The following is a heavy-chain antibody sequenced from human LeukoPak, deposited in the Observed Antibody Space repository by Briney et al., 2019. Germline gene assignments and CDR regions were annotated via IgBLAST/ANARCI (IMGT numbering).Heavy chain of an antibody. CDR1: GFSFSSYS. D-gene: IGHD2-15*01. Sequence: GGSLRLSCAASGFSFSSYSMNWVRQAPGKGLECVSSFSGSDGSTYYADSVQGRFTISRDNSKNTVYLQMNSLRTEDTSVYYCAKERSASGGSCFLCFDDWGQGTLVTVSS. CDR2: FSGSDGST. V-gene: IGHV3-23*01. J-gene: IGHJ4*02. CDR3: AKERSASGGSCFLCFDD.